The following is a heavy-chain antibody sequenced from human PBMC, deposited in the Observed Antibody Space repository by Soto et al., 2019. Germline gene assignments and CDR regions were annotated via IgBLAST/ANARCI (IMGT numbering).Heavy chain of an antibody. CDR3: ARGGYSSSWHYYYYYMDV. CDR1: GYTFTSYD. J-gene: IGHJ6*03. V-gene: IGHV1-8*01. D-gene: IGHD6-13*01. Sequence: ASVKVSCKASGYTFTSYDINWVRQATGQGLEWMGWMNPNSGNTGYAQKFQGRVTMTRNTSISTAYMELSSLRSEDTAVYYCARGGYSSSWHYYYYYMDVWGKGTTVTVSS. CDR2: MNPNSGNT.